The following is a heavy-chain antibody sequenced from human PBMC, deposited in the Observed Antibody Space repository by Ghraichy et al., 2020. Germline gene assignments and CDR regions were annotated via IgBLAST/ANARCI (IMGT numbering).Heavy chain of an antibody. CDR1: GYTFTSYY. CDR3: ARSLTPRFLEWLHDY. J-gene: IGHJ4*02. Sequence: ASVKVSCKASGYTFTSYYMQWVRQAPGQGLEWMGIINPSDGSTSYTQKFQGRVTMTRDTSTSTVYMELSSLRSEDTAMYFCARSLTPRFLEWLHDYWGQGTLVTVSS. CDR2: INPSDGST. V-gene: IGHV1-46*01. D-gene: IGHD3-3*01.